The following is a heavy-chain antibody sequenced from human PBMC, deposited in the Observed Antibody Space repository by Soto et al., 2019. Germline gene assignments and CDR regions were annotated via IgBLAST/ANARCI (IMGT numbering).Heavy chain of an antibody. D-gene: IGHD2-2*01. CDR2: ISGSGGST. CDR3: AKVGTDIVVVPADYYFDY. J-gene: IGHJ4*02. V-gene: IGHV3-23*01. Sequence: PGGSLRLSCAASGFTFSSYAMSWVRQAPGKGLEWVSAISGSGGSTYYADSVKGRFTISRDNSKNTLYLQMNSLRAEDPAVYYCAKVGTDIVVVPADYYFDYWGQGTLVTV. CDR1: GFTFSSYA.